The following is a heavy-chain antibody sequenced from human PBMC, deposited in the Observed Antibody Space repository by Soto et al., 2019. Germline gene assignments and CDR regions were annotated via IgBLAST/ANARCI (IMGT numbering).Heavy chain of an antibody. J-gene: IGHJ4*02. Sequence: EVQLVESGGGLVKPGGSLRLSCGASGFTLSSYSMNWVRQAPGKGLEWVSFISFSSSDIYYADSVKGRFTISRDNAKNSLYLQMNSLRAEDTAVYYCARGDLWGYGPFDYWVQGTLVTVSS. D-gene: IGHD3-16*01. V-gene: IGHV3-21*01. CDR2: ISFSSSDI. CDR3: ARGDLWGYGPFDY. CDR1: GFTLSSYS.